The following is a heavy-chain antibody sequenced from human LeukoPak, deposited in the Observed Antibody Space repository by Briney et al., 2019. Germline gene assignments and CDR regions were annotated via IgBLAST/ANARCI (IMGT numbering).Heavy chain of an antibody. Sequence: ASVKISCKASGYTFTDYSIHWVRQAPGQGLEWMGMINPSGGTTTYAQKFQGRLSVTRDTSTSTVYMELSSLRSEDTAVYYCARPGGHYASPTNPFDFWGQGTLVSVSS. CDR3: ARPGGHYASPTNPFDF. CDR2: INPSGGTT. J-gene: IGHJ4*02. CDR1: GYTFTDYS. V-gene: IGHV1-46*01. D-gene: IGHD4-17*01.